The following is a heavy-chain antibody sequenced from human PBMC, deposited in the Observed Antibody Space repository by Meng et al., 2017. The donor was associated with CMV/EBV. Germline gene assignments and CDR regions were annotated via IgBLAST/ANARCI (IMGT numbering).Heavy chain of an antibody. CDR2: IIPIFGTA. CDR1: GGTFSSYA. J-gene: IGHJ3*02. Sequence: SVMVSCKASGGTFSSYAISWLRQAPGQGLEWMGGIIPIFGTANYAQKFQGRVTITTDESTSTAYMELSSLRSEDTAVYYCARGEITIFGVGNDAFDIWGQGTMVTVSS. V-gene: IGHV1-69*05. D-gene: IGHD3-3*01. CDR3: ARGEITIFGVGNDAFDI.